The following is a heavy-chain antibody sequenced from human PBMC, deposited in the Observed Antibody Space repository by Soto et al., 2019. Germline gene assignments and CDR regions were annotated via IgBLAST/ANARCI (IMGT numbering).Heavy chain of an antibody. Sequence: GSGVQVSCKASGYTFTSYGISWVRQAPGQGLEWMGWISAYNGNTNYAQKLQGRVTMTTDTSTSTAYMELRSLRSDDTAVYYCARDEDRGGGSRYAGLEDHVMDVCGQ. CDR2: ISAYNGNT. J-gene: IGHJ6*02. CDR1: GYTFTSYG. V-gene: IGHV1-18*04. CDR3: ARDEDRGGGSRYAGLEDHVMDV. D-gene: IGHD2-15*01.